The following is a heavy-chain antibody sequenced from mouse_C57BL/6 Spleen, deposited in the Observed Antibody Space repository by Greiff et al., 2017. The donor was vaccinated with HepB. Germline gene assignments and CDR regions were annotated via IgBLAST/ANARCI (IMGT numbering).Heavy chain of an antibody. D-gene: IGHD1-1*01. CDR3: ARRGLTTVVEDY. V-gene: IGHV1-64*01. Sequence: VQLQQSGAELVKPGASVKLSCKASGYTFTSYWMHWVKQRPGQGLEWIGMIHPNSGSTNYNEKFKSKATLTVDKSSSTAYMQLSSLTSDDSAVDYCARRGLTTVVEDYWGQGTTLTVSS. J-gene: IGHJ2*01. CDR2: IHPNSGST. CDR1: GYTFTSYW.